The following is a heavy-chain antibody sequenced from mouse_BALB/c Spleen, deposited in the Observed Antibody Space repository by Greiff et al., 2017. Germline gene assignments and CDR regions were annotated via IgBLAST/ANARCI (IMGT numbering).Heavy chain of an antibody. V-gene: IGHV5-17*02. CDR1: GFTFSSFG. J-gene: IGHJ3*01. CDR3: ARGGTDAWFAY. Sequence: EVQVVESGGGLVQPGGSRKLSCAASGFTFSSFGMHWVRQAPEKGLEWVAYISSGSSTIYYADTVKGRFTISRDNPKNTLFLQMTSLRSEDTAMYYCARGGTDAWFAYWGQGTLVTVS. D-gene: IGHD4-1*01. CDR2: ISSGSSTI.